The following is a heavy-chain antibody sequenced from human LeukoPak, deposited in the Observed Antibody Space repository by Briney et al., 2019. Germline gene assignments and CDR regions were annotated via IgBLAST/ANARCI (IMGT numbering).Heavy chain of an antibody. J-gene: IGHJ4*02. CDR2: IIPIFGTA. Sequence: SVKVSCKASGGTFSSYAISRVRQAPRQGLEWMGAIIPIFGTANYAQNFQGRVTITADESTSTAYMELSSLRSEDSAVYYCALTASNYYDTSGIYDYWGQGTLVTVSS. CDR3: ALTASNYYDTSGIYDY. D-gene: IGHD3-22*01. V-gene: IGHV1-69*13. CDR1: GGTFSSYA.